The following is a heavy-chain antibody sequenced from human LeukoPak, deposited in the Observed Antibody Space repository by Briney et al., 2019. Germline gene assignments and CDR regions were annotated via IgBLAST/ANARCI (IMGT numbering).Heavy chain of an antibody. Sequence: GGSLRLSCVASGFTFSSYEMNWVRQAPGKGLEWISYISTTGDRVQYADSVKGRFTISRDNTKNSLYLQLNSLRAGDTAIYYCARDTKDYWGQGTLVTVSS. J-gene: IGHJ4*02. CDR2: ISTTGDRV. D-gene: IGHD2-8*01. CDR1: GFTFSSYE. V-gene: IGHV3-48*03. CDR3: ARDTKDY.